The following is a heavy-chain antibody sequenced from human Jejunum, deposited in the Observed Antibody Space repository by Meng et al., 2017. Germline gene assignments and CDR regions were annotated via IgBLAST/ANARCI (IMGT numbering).Heavy chain of an antibody. D-gene: IGHD3-10*02. J-gene: IGHJ2*01. CDR2: VYHSGST. Sequence: QVQLQGSGPGLVKPSETLSLTCAVSGGSIESNNWWTWIRQPPGRGLEWIGEVYHSGSTHYNPSLQSRVTISIDNSKNRFSLSLNSVTAADTAIYYCARADYVRYFDLWGRGTLVTVSS. V-gene: IGHV4-4*02. CDR1: GGSIESNNW. CDR3: ARADYVRYFDL.